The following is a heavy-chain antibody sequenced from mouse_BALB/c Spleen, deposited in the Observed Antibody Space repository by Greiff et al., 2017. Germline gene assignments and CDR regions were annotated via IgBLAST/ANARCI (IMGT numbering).Heavy chain of an antibody. CDR2: INPSTGYT. J-gene: IGHJ3*01. D-gene: IGHD1-2*01. CDR1: GYTFTSYW. Sequence: VQLQESGAELAKPGASVKMSCKASGYTFTSYWMHWVKQRPGQGLEWIGYINPSTGYTEYNQKFKDKATLTADKSSSTAYMQLSSLTSEDSAVYYCARTRITTATRGAWFAYWGQGTLVTVSA. V-gene: IGHV1-7*01. CDR3: ARTRITTATRGAWFAY.